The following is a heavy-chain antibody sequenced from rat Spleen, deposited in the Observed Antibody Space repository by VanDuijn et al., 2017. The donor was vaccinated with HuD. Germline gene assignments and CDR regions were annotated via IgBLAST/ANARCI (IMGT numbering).Heavy chain of an antibody. V-gene: IGHV5-25*01. Sequence: EVQLVESGGGLVQPGRSLKLSCAASGFTFSDYNMAWVRQAPTKGLEWVASIPNGGPNTYYSDSVKDRFTISRDNTKNTLYLQMNSLRSEDTATYYCTRGLRGTSDYWGQGVMVTVSS. CDR3: TRGLRGTSDY. D-gene: IGHD4-3*01. CDR1: GFTFSDYN. CDR2: IPNGGPNT. J-gene: IGHJ2*01.